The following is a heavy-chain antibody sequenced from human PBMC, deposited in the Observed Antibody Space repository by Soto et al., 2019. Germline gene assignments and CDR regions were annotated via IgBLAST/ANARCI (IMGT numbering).Heavy chain of an antibody. CDR3: AGERSAAGTGWFDP. CDR1: GYTFTSYD. CDR2: MNPNSGNT. Sequence: QVQLVQSGAEVKKPGASVKVSCKASGYTFTSYDINWVRQATGQGLEWMGGMNPNSGNTDYAQKFQGRVTMTRNTAISTAYMELSSLRSEDTAAYYCAGERSAAGTGWFDPWGQGTLVTVSS. J-gene: IGHJ5*02. D-gene: IGHD6-13*01. V-gene: IGHV1-8*01.